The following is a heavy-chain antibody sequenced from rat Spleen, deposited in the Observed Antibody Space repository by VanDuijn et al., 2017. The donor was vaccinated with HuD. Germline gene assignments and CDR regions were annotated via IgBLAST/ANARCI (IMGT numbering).Heavy chain of an antibody. CDR2: ISYDGSNT. CDR3: ARRHYGYTDYFDH. J-gene: IGHJ2*01. V-gene: IGHV5-29*01. CDR1: GFTFSDYY. D-gene: IGHD1-9*01. Sequence: EVQLVESDGGLVQPGRSLKLSCAASGFTFSDYYMAWVRQAPTKGLEWVATISYDGSNTYYRDSVKGRFTISRDNAKSTLYLRMDSLRSEDTATYYCARRHYGYTDYFDHWGQGVMVTVSS.